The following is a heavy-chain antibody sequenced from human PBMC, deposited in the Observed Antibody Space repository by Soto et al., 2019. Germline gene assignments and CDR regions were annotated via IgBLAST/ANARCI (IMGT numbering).Heavy chain of an antibody. D-gene: IGHD4-4*01. V-gene: IGHV1-18*01. J-gene: IGHJ5*02. CDR2: ISAYNGNT. Sequence: QVQLVQSGAEVKKPGASVKVSCKASGYTFTSYGISWVRQAPGQGLEWMGWISAYNGNTNYAQKLQGRVTMTTDTSPSPAYLELRSLRSDDTAVYYCAREVQTPEMATITWWFDPWGQGTLVTVSS. CDR3: AREVQTPEMATITWWFDP. CDR1: GYTFTSYG.